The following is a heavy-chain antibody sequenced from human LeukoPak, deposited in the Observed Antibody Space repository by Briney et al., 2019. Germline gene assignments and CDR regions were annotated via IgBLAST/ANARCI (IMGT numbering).Heavy chain of an antibody. J-gene: IGHJ4*02. D-gene: IGHD3-10*01. V-gene: IGHV1-18*01. CDR2: ISAYNGNT. CDR1: GYTFTSYG. Sequence: ASVKVSCKASGYTFTSYGISWVRQAPGQGLEWMGWISAYNGNTNYAQKLQGRVTMTTDTSTSTAYMELRSLRSDDTAVYYCARSTQPYGSGSYYISSWGQGTLVTVSS. CDR3: ARSTQPYGSGSYYISS.